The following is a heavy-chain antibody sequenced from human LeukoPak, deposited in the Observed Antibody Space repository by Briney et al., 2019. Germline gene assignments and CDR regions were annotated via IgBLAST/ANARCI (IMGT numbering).Heavy chain of an antibody. CDR3: ARGGAEGAFDI. CDR2: IYTSGST. J-gene: IGHJ3*02. V-gene: IGHV4-4*07. Sequence: PSETLTLTCTVSGGSISSYYWSWIRQPAGKGLEWIGRIYTSGSTNYNPSLKSRVTMSVDTSKNQFSLKLNSVTAADTAVYYCARGGAEGAFDIWGQGTMVTVSS. CDR1: GGSISSYY.